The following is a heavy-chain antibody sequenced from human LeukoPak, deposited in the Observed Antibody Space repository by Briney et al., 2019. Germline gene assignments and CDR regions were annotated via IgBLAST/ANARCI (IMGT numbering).Heavy chain of an antibody. V-gene: IGHV4-39*01. CDR1: GVSISSSNSY. D-gene: IGHD3/OR15-3a*01. CDR3: ARQTGSGLFILP. CDR2: IYYSGNT. J-gene: IGHJ4*02. Sequence: SETLSLTCTVSGVSISSSNSYWGWIRQPPGKGLESIGSIYYSGNTYYNASLKSQVSISIDTAKNRFSLKLTSVTAADTAVYYCARQTGSGLFILPGGQGTLVTVSS.